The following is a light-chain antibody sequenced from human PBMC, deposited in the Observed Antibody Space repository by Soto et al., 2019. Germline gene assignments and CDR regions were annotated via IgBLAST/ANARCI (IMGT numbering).Light chain of an antibody. Sequence: EIVMTQSPATLSVSPGDRVTLSCRASQSVNTNLAWYQQRPGQVPRLLIYGASTRATGVPRTFSGSGSGTEFSLTITSLQSEDFATYYCQQYNNWPLTFGGGTRVEIK. J-gene: IGKJ4*01. CDR3: QQYNNWPLT. V-gene: IGKV3-15*01. CDR2: GAS. CDR1: QSVNTN.